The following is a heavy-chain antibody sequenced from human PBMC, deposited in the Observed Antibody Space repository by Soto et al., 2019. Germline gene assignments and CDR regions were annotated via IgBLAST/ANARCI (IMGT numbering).Heavy chain of an antibody. V-gene: IGHV4-31*03. CDR3: ARADCSGGSCYNFDY. Sequence: QVQLQESGPGLVKPSQTLSLTCTVSGGSISSGGYYWSWIRQHPGKGLEWIGYIYYSGSTYYNPSLKSRVTISVDTYKNQFSLKLSSVTAADTAVYYCARADCSGGSCYNFDYWGQGTLVTVSS. D-gene: IGHD2-15*01. CDR1: GGSISSGGYY. J-gene: IGHJ4*02. CDR2: IYYSGST.